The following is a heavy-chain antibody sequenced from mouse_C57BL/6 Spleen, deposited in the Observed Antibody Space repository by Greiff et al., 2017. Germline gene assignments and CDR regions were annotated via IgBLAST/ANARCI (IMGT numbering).Heavy chain of an antibody. CDR2: INPNYGTT. V-gene: IGHV1-39*01. D-gene: IGHD2-4*01. J-gene: IGHJ4*01. Sequence: EVKLQQSGPELVKPGASVKISCKASGYSFTDYNMNWVKQSNGKSLEWIGVINPNYGTTSYNQKFKGKATLTVDQSSSTAYMQLNSLTSEDSAVYYCASGYDYDPYYYAMDYWGQGTSVTVTS. CDR1: GYSFTDYN. CDR3: ASGYDYDPYYYAMDY.